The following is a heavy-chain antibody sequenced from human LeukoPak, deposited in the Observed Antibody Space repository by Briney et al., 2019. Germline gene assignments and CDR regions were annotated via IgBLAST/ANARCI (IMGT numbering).Heavy chain of an antibody. Sequence: SETLSLTCAVPGYSISSDNWWGWIRHPPGKGLEWIGYIHYSGITYYSPSLKSRVTLSVDTSKNQFSLRLSSVTAVDTAVYYCARQPNSGYWFDPWGQGTLVTVSS. J-gene: IGHJ5*02. D-gene: IGHD3-10*01. CDR1: GYSISSDNW. CDR2: IHYSGIT. CDR3: ARQPNSGYWFDP. V-gene: IGHV4-28*01.